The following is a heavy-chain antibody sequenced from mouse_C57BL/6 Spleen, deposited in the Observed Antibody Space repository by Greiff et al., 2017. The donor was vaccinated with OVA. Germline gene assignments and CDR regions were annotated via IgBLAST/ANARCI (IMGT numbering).Heavy chain of an antibody. D-gene: IGHD2-12*01. J-gene: IGHJ2*01. CDR2: IDPSDSYT. CDR1: GYTFTSYW. Sequence: VQLQQPGAELVKPGASVKLSCKASGYTFTSYWMQWVKQRPGQGLEWIGEIDPSDSYTNYNQKFKGKATLTVATSSSTAYMQLSSLTSEDSAVYYCARWGGSNDPFDDWGKGTTLTVAS. V-gene: IGHV1-50*01. CDR3: ARWGGSNDPFDD.